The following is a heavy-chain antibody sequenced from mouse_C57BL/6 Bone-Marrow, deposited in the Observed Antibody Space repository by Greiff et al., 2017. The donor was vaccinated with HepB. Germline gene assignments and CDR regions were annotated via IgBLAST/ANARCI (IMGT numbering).Heavy chain of an antibody. CDR3: TTGSTPY. Sequence: VQLQQSGAELVRPGASVKLSCTASGFNIKDDYMHWVKQRPEQGLEWIGWIDPENGDTEYASKFQGKATITADTSSNTAYLQLSSLTSEDTAVYYCTTGSTPYWGQGTTITVSS. V-gene: IGHV14-4*01. CDR2: IDPENGDT. CDR1: GFNIKDDY. D-gene: IGHD1-1*01. J-gene: IGHJ2*01.